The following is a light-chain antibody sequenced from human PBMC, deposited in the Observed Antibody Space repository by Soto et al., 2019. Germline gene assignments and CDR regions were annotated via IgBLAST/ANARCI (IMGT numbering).Light chain of an antibody. CDR1: HRISSW. V-gene: IGKV1-5*03. CDR2: EAS. CDR3: QHFLSYPLT. J-gene: IGKJ4*01. Sequence: DIQMTQSPSTLSASVGDSVTITCRSSHRISSWLAWYQQKPGKAPKLLIYEASILQSGVPSRFSGSGSGTEFTLTISSLQADDFATYYCQHFLSYPLTFGGGTKVDI.